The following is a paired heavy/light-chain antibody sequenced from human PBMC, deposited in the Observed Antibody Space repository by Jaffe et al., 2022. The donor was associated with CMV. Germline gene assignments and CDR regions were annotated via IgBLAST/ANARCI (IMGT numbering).Heavy chain of an antibody. CDR1: GFTFSDYY. CDR2: ISSSGSTI. D-gene: IGHD2-2*01. J-gene: IGHJ4*02. CDR3: AREVTYCSSTSCTEWLADY. V-gene: IGHV3-11*01. Sequence: QVQLVESGGGLVKPGGSLRLSCAASGFTFSDYYMSWIRQAPGKGLEWVSYISSSGSTIYYADSVKGRFTISRDNAKNSLYLQMNSLRAEDTAVYYCAREVTYCSSTSCTEWLADYWGQGTLVTVSS.
Light chain of an antibody. Sequence: EIVMTQSPATLSVSPGERATLSCRASQSVSSNLAWYQQKPGQAPRLLIYGASTRATGIPARFSGSGSGTEFTLTISSLQSEDFAVYYCQQYNNWLRTFGQGTKLEIK. V-gene: IGKV3-15*01. CDR2: GAS. CDR1: QSVSSN. CDR3: QQYNNWLRT. J-gene: IGKJ2*01.